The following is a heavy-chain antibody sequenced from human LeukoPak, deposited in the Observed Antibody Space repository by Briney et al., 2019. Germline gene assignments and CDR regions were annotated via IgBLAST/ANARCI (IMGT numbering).Heavy chain of an antibody. V-gene: IGHV3-74*01. D-gene: IGHD4-23*01. J-gene: IGHJ4*02. Sequence: GGSLRLSCAASGFTFSSYWMNWVRQAPGKGLVWVSRIASDGSGTTYADSVKGRFSISRDNAKNSLYLQMNSLRAEDTALYYCAKDVGGNSGFLFDYWGQGTLVTVSS. CDR3: AKDVGGNSGFLFDY. CDR2: IASDGSGT. CDR1: GFTFSSYW.